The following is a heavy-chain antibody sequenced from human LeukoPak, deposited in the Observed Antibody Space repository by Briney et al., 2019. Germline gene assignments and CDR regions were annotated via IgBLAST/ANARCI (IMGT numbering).Heavy chain of an antibody. V-gene: IGHV4-39*07. CDR1: GGSISSSSYY. D-gene: IGHD3-10*01. CDR3: ARGITMVRGGKSNWFDP. J-gene: IGHJ5*02. Sequence: PSETLSLTCTVSGGSISSSSYYWGWIRQPPGKGLEWIGSIYYSGSTYYNPSLKSRVTISVDTSKNQFSLKLSSVTAADTAVYYCARGITMVRGGKSNWFDPWGQGTLVTVSS. CDR2: IYYSGST.